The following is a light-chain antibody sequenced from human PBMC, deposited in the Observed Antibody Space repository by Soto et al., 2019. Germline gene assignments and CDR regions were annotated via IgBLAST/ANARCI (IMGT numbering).Light chain of an antibody. Sequence: QSVLTQPASVSGSPGHSITISCTGTSSDVGAYNYVSWYQHHPGKAPKLMIYDVSNRPSGVSNRFSGSNSGNTASLTISGLQAEDEADYYCNSFTTSSTLVFGGATKLTVL. CDR1: SSDVGAYNY. CDR2: DVS. J-gene: IGLJ2*01. V-gene: IGLV2-14*03. CDR3: NSFTTSSTLV.